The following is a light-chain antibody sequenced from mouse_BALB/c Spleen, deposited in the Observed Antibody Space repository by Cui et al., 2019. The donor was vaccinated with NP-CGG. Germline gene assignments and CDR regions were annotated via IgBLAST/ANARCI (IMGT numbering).Light chain of an antibody. CDR3: ALWYSNHWV. CDR1: TGAVTTSNY. J-gene: IGLJ1*01. Sequence: QAVVTQESALTTSPGEKVTLTCRSNTGAVTTSNYANWVQEKSDHLFTGLIGGTKNRAPGVPARFSGSLIGDKAALTITGAQTEDEAIYFCALWYSNHWVFGGGTKLTVL. V-gene: IGLV1*01. CDR2: GTK.